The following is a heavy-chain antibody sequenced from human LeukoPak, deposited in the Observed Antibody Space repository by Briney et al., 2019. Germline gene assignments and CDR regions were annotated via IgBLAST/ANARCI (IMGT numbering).Heavy chain of an antibody. J-gene: IGHJ4*02. Sequence: PGGSLRLSCAASGFTFSSYTMHWIRQAPGKGLEWVSSISGSNSYIFYADSVKGRFTVSRDNAKDSLYLQMNSLRAEDTAVYYCASGFGIFDYWGQGALVTVSS. CDR1: GFTFSSYT. CDR3: ASGFGIFDY. V-gene: IGHV3-21*01. D-gene: IGHD3-10*01. CDR2: ISGSNSYI.